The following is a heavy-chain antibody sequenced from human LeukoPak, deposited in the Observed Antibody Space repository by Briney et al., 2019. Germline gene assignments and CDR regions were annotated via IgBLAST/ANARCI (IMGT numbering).Heavy chain of an antibody. V-gene: IGHV3-23*01. CDR1: GFTFSSYA. CDR3: ATRCARGWSTDAFDF. Sequence: GGSLRLSCAASGFTFSSYAMSWVRQAPGKGLEWVSTIRGSDGITYYADSVKGRFTISRDNSKNTLYLQMNSLRAEDTAVYYCATRCARGWSTDAFDFWGQGTMVTVSS. D-gene: IGHD6-19*01. J-gene: IGHJ3*01. CDR2: IRGSDGIT.